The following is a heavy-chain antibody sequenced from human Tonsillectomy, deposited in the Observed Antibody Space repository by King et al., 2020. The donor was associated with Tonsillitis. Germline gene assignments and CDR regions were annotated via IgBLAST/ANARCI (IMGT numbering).Heavy chain of an antibody. J-gene: IGHJ5*02. CDR1: GFTFSDYY. Sequence: VQLVESGGGLVKPGGSLRLSCAASGFTFSDYYMSWLRQAPGKGLEWVSYISSSGSTIYYADSVKGRFTISRDNAKNSLYLQMNSLRAEDTAVYYCARDRADIVVVPAAIQGNWFDPWGQGTLVTVSS. V-gene: IGHV3-11*01. CDR3: ARDRADIVVVPAAIQGNWFDP. D-gene: IGHD2-2*02. CDR2: ISSSGSTI.